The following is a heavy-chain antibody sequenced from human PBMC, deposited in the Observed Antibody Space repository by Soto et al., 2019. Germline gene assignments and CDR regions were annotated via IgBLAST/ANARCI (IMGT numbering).Heavy chain of an antibody. V-gene: IGHV5-51*03. J-gene: IGHJ3*02. CDR2: IYPGDSDT. Sequence: GKSLKISCKGSGYSFTSYWIGWVRQMPGKGLEWMGIIYPGDSDTRYSPSFQGQVTISADKSISTAYLQWSSLKASDTAMYYCARPGYYDSSGYLADAFDIWGQGTMVTVSS. D-gene: IGHD3-22*01. CDR1: GYSFTSYW. CDR3: ARPGYYDSSGYLADAFDI.